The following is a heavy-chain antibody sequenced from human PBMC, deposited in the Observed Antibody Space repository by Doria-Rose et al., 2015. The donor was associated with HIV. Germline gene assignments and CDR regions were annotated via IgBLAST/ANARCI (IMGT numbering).Heavy chain of an antibody. J-gene: IGHJ4*02. V-gene: IGHV2-26*01. Sequence: SGPVLVKPTETLTLTCTVSGVSLSSPGMGVSWIRQPPGKALEWLANIFSDDERSYKTSLMSRLTISRGTSKSQVVLTMTDMDHVDTATYYCARIKSSRWYHKYYLDSWGQGTLVIVSX. CDR1: GVSLSSPGMG. CDR2: IFSDDER. D-gene: IGHD6-13*01. CDR3: ARIKSSRWYHKYYLDS.